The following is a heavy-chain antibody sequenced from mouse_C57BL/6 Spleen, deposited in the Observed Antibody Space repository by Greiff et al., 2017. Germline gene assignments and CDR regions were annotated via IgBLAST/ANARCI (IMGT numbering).Heavy chain of an antibody. J-gene: IGHJ4*01. V-gene: IGHV1-54*01. CDR3: ARSTVVEAMDY. D-gene: IGHD1-1*01. Sequence: VKVVESGAELVRPGTSVKVSCKASGYAFTNYLIEWVKQRPGQGLEWIGVINPGSGGTNYNEKFKGKATLTADKSSSTAYMQLSSLTSEDSAVYFCARSTVVEAMDYWGQGTSVTVSS. CDR2: INPGSGGT. CDR1: GYAFTNYL.